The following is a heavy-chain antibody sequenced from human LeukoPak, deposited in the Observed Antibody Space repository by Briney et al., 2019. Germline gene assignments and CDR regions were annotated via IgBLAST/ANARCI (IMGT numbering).Heavy chain of an antibody. CDR1: GFTFNSYA. V-gene: IGHV3-23*01. Sequence: GGSLRLSCAASGFTFNSYAMNWVRQAPGKGLEWVSGISCSSGSTYYADSVKGRFTISRDNSKNTLYLQMNSLRAEDTAVYYCAKDRWSSPISSFDIWGQGTMVTASS. CDR3: AKDRWSSPISSFDI. D-gene: IGHD2/OR15-2a*01. CDR2: ISCSSGST. J-gene: IGHJ3*02.